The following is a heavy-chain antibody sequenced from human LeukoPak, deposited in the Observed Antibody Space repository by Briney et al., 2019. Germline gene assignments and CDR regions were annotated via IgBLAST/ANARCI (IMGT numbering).Heavy chain of an antibody. D-gene: IGHD1-26*01. V-gene: IGHV4-61*02. CDR3: ASVGDYYYYMDV. CDR1: GGSISSGSYY. Sequence: SQTLSLTCTVSGGSISSGSYYWSWIRQPAGKGLEWIGRIYTSGSTNYNPSLKSRVTISVDTSKNQFSLKLSSVTAADTAVYYCASVGDYYYYMDVWGKGTTVTVSS. J-gene: IGHJ6*03. CDR2: IYTSGST.